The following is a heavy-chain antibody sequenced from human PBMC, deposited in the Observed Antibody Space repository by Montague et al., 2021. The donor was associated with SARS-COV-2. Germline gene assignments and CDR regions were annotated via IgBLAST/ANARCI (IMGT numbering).Heavy chain of an antibody. CDR2: ISHDGSNK. J-gene: IGHJ4*02. Sequence: SLRLSCAVSGFSFSSFTLHWVRQAPGKGLEWVALISHDGSNKNYADSLKGRFTISRDNSKNTLYLQMNSLRAEDTAVYYCARGGHPHQLVYYWGQGTLVTVSS. CDR1: GFSFSSFT. CDR3: ARGGHPHQLVYY. D-gene: IGHD2-2*01. V-gene: IGHV3-30-3*01.